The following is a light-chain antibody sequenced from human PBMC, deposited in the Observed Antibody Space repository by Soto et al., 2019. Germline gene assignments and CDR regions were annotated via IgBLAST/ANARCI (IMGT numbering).Light chain of an antibody. Sequence: IQLTHSPSFLSASVGYRFTITCRAIQDIANYLAWYQQKPGKAPKFLIYATSTFQSGVPSRFSGGGSGTEFTLTISSLQPEDFATYYCQQVNSYPLTFGGGTKVDI. CDR1: QDIANY. CDR2: ATS. V-gene: IGKV1-9*01. CDR3: QQVNSYPLT. J-gene: IGKJ4*01.